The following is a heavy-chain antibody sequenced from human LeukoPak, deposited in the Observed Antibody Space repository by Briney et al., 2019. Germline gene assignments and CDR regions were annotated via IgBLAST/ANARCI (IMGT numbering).Heavy chain of an antibody. CDR1: GFTFSSYG. CDR2: ISGSGGST. Sequence: GGSLRLSCAASGFTFSSYGMSWVRQAPGKGLEWVSAISGSGGSTYYADSVKGRFTISRDNSKNTLYLQMNSLRAEDTAVYYCAKGLTDIVVVVVAYDAFDIWGQGTMVTVSS. CDR3: AKGLTDIVVVVVAYDAFDI. J-gene: IGHJ3*02. D-gene: IGHD2-15*01. V-gene: IGHV3-23*01.